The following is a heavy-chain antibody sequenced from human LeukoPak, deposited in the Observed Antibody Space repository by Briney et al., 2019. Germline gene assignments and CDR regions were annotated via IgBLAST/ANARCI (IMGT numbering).Heavy chain of an antibody. J-gene: IGHJ4*02. CDR2: ISSSGSTI. CDR1: GFTFSSYE. Sequence: GGSLRLSCAASGFTFSSYEMNWVRQAPGKGLEWVSYISSSGSTIYYADSVKGRFTISRDNSKNTLYLQMNSLRAEDTAVYYCAKTGGFGEFNYWGQGTLVTVSS. V-gene: IGHV3-48*03. D-gene: IGHD3-10*01. CDR3: AKTGGFGEFNY.